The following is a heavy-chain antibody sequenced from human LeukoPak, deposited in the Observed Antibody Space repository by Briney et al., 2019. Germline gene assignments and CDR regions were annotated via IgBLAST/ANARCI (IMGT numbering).Heavy chain of an antibody. CDR2: IYYSGST. Sequence: SETLSLTCAVYGGSFSGYYWSWIRQPPGKGLEWIGSIYYSGSTYYNPSLKSRVTISVDTSKNQFSLKLSSVTAADTAVYYCASLLWFGELLTWIQLWDDAFDIWGQGTMVTVSS. CDR3: ASLLWFGELLTWIQLWDDAFDI. D-gene: IGHD3-10*01. J-gene: IGHJ3*02. CDR1: GGSFSGYY. V-gene: IGHV4-34*01.